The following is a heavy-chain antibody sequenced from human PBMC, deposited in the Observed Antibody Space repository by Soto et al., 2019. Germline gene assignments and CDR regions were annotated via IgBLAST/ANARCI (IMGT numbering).Heavy chain of an antibody. J-gene: IGHJ6*02. CDR1: GFTFSSYG. V-gene: IGHV3-33*01. CDR3: ARDPRDCGGDCSPLYGMDV. CDR2: IWYDGSNK. D-gene: IGHD2-21*02. Sequence: QVQLVESGGGVVQPGRSLRLSCAASGFTFSSYGMHWVRQAPGKGLEWVAVIWYDGSNKYYADSVKGRFTISRDNSKNPLDLQMNSLRAEDTAVYYCARDPRDCGGDCSPLYGMDVWGQGTTVTVSS.